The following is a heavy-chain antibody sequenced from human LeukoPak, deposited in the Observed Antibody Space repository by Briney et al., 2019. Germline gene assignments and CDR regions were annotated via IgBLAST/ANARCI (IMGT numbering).Heavy chain of an antibody. CDR3: ARLIDGDYRSDY. V-gene: IGHV5-51*01. D-gene: IGHD4-17*01. CDR1: GYSFTTYW. Sequence: GESLKISCKGSGYSFTTYWIGWVRQMPGKGLEWMGIIYPGDSDIRYSPSFQGQVTISADKSINTAYLQWSSLKASDTALYYCARLIDGDYRSDYWGQGTLVTVSS. J-gene: IGHJ4*02. CDR2: IYPGDSDI.